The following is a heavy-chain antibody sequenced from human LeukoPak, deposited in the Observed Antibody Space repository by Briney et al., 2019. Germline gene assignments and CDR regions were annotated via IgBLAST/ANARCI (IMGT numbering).Heavy chain of an antibody. J-gene: IGHJ6*02. CDR1: GFTVSSNY. CDR3: ASSPRRYYYYYGMDV. V-gene: IGHV3-53*01. Sequence: AGGSLRLSCAASGFTVSSNYMSWVRQAPGKGLEWVSVIYSGGSTYCADSVKGRFTISRDNSKNTLYLQMNSLRAEDTAVYYCASSPRRYYYYYGMDVWGQGTTVTVSS. CDR2: IYSGGST.